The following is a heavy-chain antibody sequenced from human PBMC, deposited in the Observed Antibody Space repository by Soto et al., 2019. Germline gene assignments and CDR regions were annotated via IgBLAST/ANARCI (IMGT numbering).Heavy chain of an antibody. Sequence: GASVKVSCKASGYTFTSYAMHWVRQAPGQRLEWMGWINAGNGNTKYSQKFQGRVTITRDTSASTAYMELSSLRSEDTAVYYCARDLLGGTTFSPYMDVWGKGTTVTAP. V-gene: IGHV1-3*01. CDR2: INAGNGNT. D-gene: IGHD1-7*01. CDR3: ARDLLGGTTFSPYMDV. J-gene: IGHJ6*03. CDR1: GYTFTSYA.